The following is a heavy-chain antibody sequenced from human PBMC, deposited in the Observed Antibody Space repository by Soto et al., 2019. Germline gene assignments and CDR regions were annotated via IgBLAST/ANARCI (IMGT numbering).Heavy chain of an antibody. V-gene: IGHV1-8*01. J-gene: IGHJ6*03. CDR3: ARGRGRITIFGVVIRSYYMDV. D-gene: IGHD3-3*01. Sequence: QVQLVQSGAEVKKPGASVKVSCKASGYTFTSYDINWVRQATGQGLEWMGWMNPNSGNTGYAQKFQGRVTMTRNTSISTAYIALSSLRSEDTAVYYCARGRGRITIFGVVIRSYYMDVWGKGTTVTVSS. CDR2: MNPNSGNT. CDR1: GYTFTSYD.